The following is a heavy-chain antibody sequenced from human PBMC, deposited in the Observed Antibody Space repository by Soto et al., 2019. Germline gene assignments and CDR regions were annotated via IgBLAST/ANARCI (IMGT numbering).Heavy chain of an antibody. CDR3: ARGYGPRMIVVPRRSYYFDY. V-gene: IGHV4-34*01. J-gene: IGHJ4*02. Sequence: SETLSLTCAVYGGSFSGYYWSWIRQPPGKGLEWIGEINHSGSTNYNPSLKSRVTISVDTSKNQFSLKLSSVTAADTAVYYCARGYGPRMIVVPRRSYYFDYWSQGTLVTVSS. CDR1: GGSFSGYY. CDR2: INHSGST. D-gene: IGHD3-22*01.